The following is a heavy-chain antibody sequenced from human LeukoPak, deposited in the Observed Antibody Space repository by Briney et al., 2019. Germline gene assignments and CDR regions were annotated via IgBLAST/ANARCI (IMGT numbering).Heavy chain of an antibody. J-gene: IGHJ4*02. CDR2: IFYSGTT. V-gene: IGHV4-59*11. D-gene: IGHD2-8*01. Sequence: SETLSLTCIVSDASIRSHYWSWIRQPPGKGLEWIGYIFYSGTTYYNPSLKSRVTISADTSKNQISLRLSAVTAADTAMYYCARDLMDGGFDYWGQGTLVTVSS. CDR1: DASIRSHY. CDR3: ARDLMDGGFDY.